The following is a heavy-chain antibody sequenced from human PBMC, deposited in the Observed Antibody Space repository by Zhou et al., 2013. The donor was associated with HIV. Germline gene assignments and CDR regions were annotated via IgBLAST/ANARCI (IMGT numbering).Heavy chain of an antibody. CDR2: ISSYRGYT. V-gene: IGHV1-18*01. D-gene: IGHD6-19*01. CDR1: GYTFSGFG. CDR3: ARALSTRWGGGGYYYMDV. J-gene: IGHJ6*03. Sequence: QLQLVQSGAEVKRPGASVKVSCKASGYTFSGFGISWVRRAPGQGLEWMGWISSYRGYTNYAQKLQGRVTVTTDTSTSTAYMELRNLRSDDTAVYYCARALSTRWGGGGYYYMDVWGKGTTVTVS.